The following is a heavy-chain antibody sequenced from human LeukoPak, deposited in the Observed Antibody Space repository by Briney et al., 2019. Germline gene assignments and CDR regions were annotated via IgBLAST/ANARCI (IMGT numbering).Heavy chain of an antibody. D-gene: IGHD3-10*01. CDR2: IYPGDSHT. J-gene: IGHJ6*02. V-gene: IGHV5-51*01. CDR1: GFGFSDYW. Sequence: GESLKISCKGTGFGFSDYWIGWVRQMPGTGLEWMGLIYPGDSHTIYSPSFQGQVTISADKSINTAYLQWGSLKPSDTAMYYCARLMVALPLLRGVIITTPSYYDAMDVWGQGTTVTVSS. CDR3: ARLMVALPLLRGVIITTPSYYDAMDV.